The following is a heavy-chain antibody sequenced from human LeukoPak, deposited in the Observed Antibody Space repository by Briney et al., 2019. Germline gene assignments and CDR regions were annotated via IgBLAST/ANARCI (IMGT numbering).Heavy chain of an antibody. CDR1: GYTFTSYG. D-gene: IGHD3-22*01. CDR3: ARDAYYYDSSGYYIVGSNYYYYVDV. Sequence: ASVKVSCKASGYTFTSYGISWVRQAPGQGLEWMGWISAYNGNTNYAQKLQGRVTMTTDTSTSTAYMELRSLRSDDTAVYYCARDAYYYDSSGYYIVGSNYYYYVDVWGKGTTVTVSS. J-gene: IGHJ6*03. V-gene: IGHV1-18*01. CDR2: ISAYNGNT.